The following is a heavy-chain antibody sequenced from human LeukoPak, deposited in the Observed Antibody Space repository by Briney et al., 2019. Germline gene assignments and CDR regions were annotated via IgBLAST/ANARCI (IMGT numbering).Heavy chain of an antibody. CDR3: ARDEGIWSGYDYAPFDY. CDR2: IIPIFGTA. CDR1: GGTFSSYA. D-gene: IGHD3-3*01. V-gene: IGHV1-69*05. Sequence: SVKVSCKASGGTFSSYAISWVRQAPGQGLEWMGRIIPIFGTANYAQKFQGRVTITTDESTSTAYMELSSLRSENTAVYYCARDEGIWSGYDYAPFDYWGQGTLVTVSS. J-gene: IGHJ4*02.